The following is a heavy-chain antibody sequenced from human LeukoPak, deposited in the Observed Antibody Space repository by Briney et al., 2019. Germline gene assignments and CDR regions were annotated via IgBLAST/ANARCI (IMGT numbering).Heavy chain of an antibody. Sequence: KPGGSLRLSCAASGFTFSDYYMSWIRQAPGKGLEWVSYISSSGSTIYYADSVKGRFTISRDNAKNSLYLQMNSLRAEDTAVYYFARATSPFTYYYGSGTKRGAFDIWGQGTMVTVSS. D-gene: IGHD3-10*01. J-gene: IGHJ3*02. CDR1: GFTFSDYY. V-gene: IGHV3-11*04. CDR3: ARATSPFTYYYGSGTKRGAFDI. CDR2: ISSSGSTI.